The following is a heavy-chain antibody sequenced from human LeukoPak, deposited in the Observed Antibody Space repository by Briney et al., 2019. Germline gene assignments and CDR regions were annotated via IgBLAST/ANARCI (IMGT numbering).Heavy chain of an antibody. CDR2: IYDSEST. Sequence: SETLSLTCTVSGGSISSHYWSWVRQPPGKGLEWIGNIYDSESTHYKSSLKSRVTISVNTSKNQFSLRLSSVTAADTAVYYCARVLQNYYYLDVWGKGTTVTVSS. V-gene: IGHV4-59*11. CDR3: ARVLQNYYYLDV. D-gene: IGHD3-3*01. J-gene: IGHJ6*03. CDR1: GGSISSHY.